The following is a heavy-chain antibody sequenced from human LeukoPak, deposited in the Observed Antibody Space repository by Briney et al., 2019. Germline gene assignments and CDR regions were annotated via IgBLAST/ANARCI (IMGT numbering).Heavy chain of an antibody. D-gene: IGHD5-18*01. Sequence: PSGTLSLTCAVSRGSISSLYWSWIRQPPGKGLEWIGNIYYTGSTNYNPSLKSRVTISVDTSKNQFSLKLSSVTAADTAVYYCARGRGYSYGSPLDYWGQGSLVTVSS. V-gene: IGHV4-59*11. CDR2: IYYTGST. J-gene: IGHJ4*02. CDR3: ARGRGYSYGSPLDY. CDR1: RGSISSLY.